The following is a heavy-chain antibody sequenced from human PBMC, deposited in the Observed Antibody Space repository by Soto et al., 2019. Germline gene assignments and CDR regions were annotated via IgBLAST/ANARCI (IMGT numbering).Heavy chain of an antibody. D-gene: IGHD2-15*01. Sequence: QVQLVESGGGVVQPGRSLRLSCAASGFTFSSYAMHWVRQAPGKGLEWVAVISYDGSNKYYADSVKGRFTISRDNSKNTLYLQMNSLRAEDTAVYYCARGTLVATVRISYWGQGTLVTVSS. CDR2: ISYDGSNK. J-gene: IGHJ4*02. CDR3: ARGTLVATVRISY. CDR1: GFTFSSYA. V-gene: IGHV3-30-3*01.